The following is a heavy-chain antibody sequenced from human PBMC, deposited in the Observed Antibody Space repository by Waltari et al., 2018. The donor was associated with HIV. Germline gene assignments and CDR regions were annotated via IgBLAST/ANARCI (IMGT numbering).Heavy chain of an antibody. CDR1: GGAIPSSNW. V-gene: IGHV4-4*02. J-gene: IGHJ6*02. CDR2: IYQSGST. CDR3: AGSRSSGSSVYYGMDV. Sequence: QVQLQESGPGLVKPSGPLSLTCAVSGGAIPSSNWWRWVRPPPGKGLEWIGEIYQSGSTNYNPSLKSRVTISLDKSKNQFSLKLSSVTAADTALYYCAGSRSSGSSVYYGMDVWGQGTTVTVSS. D-gene: IGHD3-22*01.